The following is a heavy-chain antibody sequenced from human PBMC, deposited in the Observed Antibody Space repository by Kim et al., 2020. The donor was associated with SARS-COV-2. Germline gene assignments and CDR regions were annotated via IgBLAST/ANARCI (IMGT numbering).Heavy chain of an antibody. Sequence: STNCIPSLKRRVTISVDTSKNRFSRKLSSVTAADTAVYYCARVVSGYLDYWGQGTLVTVSS. D-gene: IGHD5-12*01. CDR2: ST. CDR3: ARVVSGYLDY. V-gene: IGHV4-34*01. J-gene: IGHJ4*02.